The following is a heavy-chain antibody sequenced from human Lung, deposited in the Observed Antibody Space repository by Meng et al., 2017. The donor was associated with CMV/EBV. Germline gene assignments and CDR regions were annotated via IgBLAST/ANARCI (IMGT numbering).Heavy chain of an antibody. CDR2: IRYEGRSK. CDR3: AKDDCDITNCWQYYALDV. CDR1: GFNFSNYG. Sequence: GESXKISCTTSGFNFSNYGMHWVRLAPGKGLEWVAFIRYEGRSKLYADSVKGRFTISRDNSKNTLSMEMNSLRAEDTAVYYCAKDDCDITNCWQYYALDVWGQGTTVTVSS. J-gene: IGHJ6*02. V-gene: IGHV3-30*02. D-gene: IGHD1-1*01.